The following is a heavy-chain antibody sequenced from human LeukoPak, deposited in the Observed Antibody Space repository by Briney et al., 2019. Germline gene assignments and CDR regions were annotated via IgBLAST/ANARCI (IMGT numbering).Heavy chain of an antibody. J-gene: IGHJ4*02. CDR3: ATDLTYDYVWGSYPTDN. D-gene: IGHD3-16*02. Sequence: ASVKVSCKVSGYTLTELSMHWVRQAPGKGLEWMGGFDPEDGETIYAQKFQGRVTMTEDTSTDTAYMELSSLRSEDTAVYYCATDLTYDYVWGSYPTDNWGQGTLVTVSS. CDR1: GYTLTELS. V-gene: IGHV1-24*01. CDR2: FDPEDGET.